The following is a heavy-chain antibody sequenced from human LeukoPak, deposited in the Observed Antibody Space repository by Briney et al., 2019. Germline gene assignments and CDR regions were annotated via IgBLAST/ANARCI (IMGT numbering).Heavy chain of an antibody. CDR3: AREALEQQLA. V-gene: IGHV4-4*02. J-gene: IGHJ5*02. CDR1: GDSINSLDL. D-gene: IGHD6-13*01. CDR2: IYHSGST. Sequence: SGTLSLTCTVSGDSINSLDLWSWVRQPPGKGLEWIGEIYHSGSTNYNPSLKSRVTISVDKSKNQFSLKLSSVTAADTAVYYCAREALEQQLAWGQGTLVTVSS.